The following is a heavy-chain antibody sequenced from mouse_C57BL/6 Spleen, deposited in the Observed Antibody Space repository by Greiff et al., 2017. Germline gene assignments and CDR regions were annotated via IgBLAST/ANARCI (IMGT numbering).Heavy chain of an antibody. D-gene: IGHD3-2*02. V-gene: IGHV1-39*01. J-gene: IGHJ4*01. Sequence: EVQGVESGPELVKPGASVKISCKASGYSFTDYNMNWVKQSNGKSLEWIGVINPNYGTTSYNQKFKGKATLTVDQSSSTAYMQLNSLTSEDSAVYYCARRGGSGYVNYYAMDYWGQGTSVTVSS. CDR3: ARRGGSGYVNYYAMDY. CDR1: GYSFTDYN. CDR2: INPNYGTT.